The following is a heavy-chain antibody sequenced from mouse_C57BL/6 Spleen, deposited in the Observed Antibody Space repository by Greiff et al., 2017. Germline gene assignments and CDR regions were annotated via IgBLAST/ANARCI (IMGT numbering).Heavy chain of an antibody. CDR1: GYSITSGYY. J-gene: IGHJ4*01. Sequence: EVQLVESGPGLVKPSQSLSLTCSVTGYSITSGYYWNWIRQFPGNKLEWMGYISYDGSNNYNPSLKNRISITRDTSKNPFCLKLNSVTTEDTATYYCAREEPLITTGYYYAMDYWGQGTSVTVSS. D-gene: IGHD2-4*01. CDR2: ISYDGSN. CDR3: AREEPLITTGYYYAMDY. V-gene: IGHV3-6*01.